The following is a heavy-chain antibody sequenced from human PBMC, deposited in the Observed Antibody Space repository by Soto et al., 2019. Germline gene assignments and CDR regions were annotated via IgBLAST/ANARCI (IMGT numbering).Heavy chain of an antibody. CDR2: VYSSGTT. CDR1: GGSINSYW. D-gene: IGHD2-21*02. V-gene: IGHV4-4*07. CDR3: ATPKGHTICGGDCYYYFDY. Sequence: SETLSLTCSVSGGSINSYWWSWIRQPAGKGLEWIGRVYSSGTTDYNPSLNSRATLSVETSKNQFSLKLSSVTAADTAVYYCATPKGHTICGGDCYYYFDYWGQGTLVTVSS. J-gene: IGHJ4*02.